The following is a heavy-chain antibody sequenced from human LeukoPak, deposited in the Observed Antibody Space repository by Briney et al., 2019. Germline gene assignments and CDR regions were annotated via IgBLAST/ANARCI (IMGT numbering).Heavy chain of an antibody. CDR1: GFSFSSYS. CDR3: VRGGTGNGNYFDF. J-gene: IGHJ4*02. Sequence: GGSLRLSCAASGFSFSSYSMNWVRQAPGKGLECLSYIDDRGSPIKYADSVKGRFTISRDNAKNSLSLQMNGLRGEDTAVYYCVRGGTGNGNYFDFWGPGTLVTVSS. V-gene: IGHV3-48*01. D-gene: IGHD1-1*01. CDR2: IDDRGSPI.